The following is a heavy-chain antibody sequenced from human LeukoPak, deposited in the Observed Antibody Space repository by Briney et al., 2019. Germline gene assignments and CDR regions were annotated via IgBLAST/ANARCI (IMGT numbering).Heavy chain of an antibody. D-gene: IGHD5-12*01. J-gene: IGHJ4*02. Sequence: PGGSLRLSCAASGXSFSNYAVSWVRQAPGKGLEWVSTISGSGDSTYYADSVKGRFTISRDNSKNTLYLQMNSLRAEDTAVYYCARESHRSGYDPTDLGYWGQGTLVTVSS. V-gene: IGHV3-23*01. CDR1: GXSFSNYA. CDR3: ARESHRSGYDPTDLGY. CDR2: ISGSGDST.